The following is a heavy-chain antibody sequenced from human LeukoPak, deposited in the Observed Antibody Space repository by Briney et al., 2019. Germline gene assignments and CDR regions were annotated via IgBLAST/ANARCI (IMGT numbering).Heavy chain of an antibody. D-gene: IGHD6-19*01. J-gene: IGHJ2*01. CDR3: ARSSTGCWNFDL. CDR2: INHSGST. CDR1: GGSFSGYY. Sequence: PSETLSLTCAVYGGSFSGYYWSWIRQPPGRGLEWIGEINHSGSTNYNPSLKSRVTISVDTSKNQFSLKLSSVTAADTAVYYCARSSTGCWNFDLWGRGTLVTVS. V-gene: IGHV4-34*01.